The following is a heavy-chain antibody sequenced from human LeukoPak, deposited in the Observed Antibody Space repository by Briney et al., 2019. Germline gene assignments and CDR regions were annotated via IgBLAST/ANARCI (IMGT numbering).Heavy chain of an antibody. D-gene: IGHD2-2*01. V-gene: IGHV3-30*04. J-gene: IGHJ4*02. CDR1: GFTFSSYA. CDR2: ISYDGSNK. CDR3: ARDGGYCSSTRCYLEYYFDY. Sequence: GGSLRLSCAASGFTFSSYAMHWVRQAPGKGLEWVAVISYDGSNKYYADSVKGQFTISRDNSKDTLYLQMSSLRAEDTAVYYCARDGGYCSSTRCYLEYYFDYWGQGTLVTVSS.